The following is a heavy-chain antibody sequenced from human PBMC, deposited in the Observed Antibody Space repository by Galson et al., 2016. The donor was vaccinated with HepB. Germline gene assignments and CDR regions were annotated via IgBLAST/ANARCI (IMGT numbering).Heavy chain of an antibody. D-gene: IGHD3-10*01. Sequence: SLRLSCAASGFTFSSYGMSWVRQAPGKGLEGVSGITGSGGSTYYADSVKGRFTISRDKYQNTLYLQMNSLRGEDTAVYYCARDRHYYDGSGGNPPFEYWGQGTLVTVSS. V-gene: IGHV3-23*01. CDR3: ARDRHYYDGSGGNPPFEY. CDR2: ITGSGGST. J-gene: IGHJ4*02. CDR1: GFTFSSYG.